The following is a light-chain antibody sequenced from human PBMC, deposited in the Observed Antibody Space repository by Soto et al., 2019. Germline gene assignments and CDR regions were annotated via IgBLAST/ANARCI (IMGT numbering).Light chain of an antibody. J-gene: IGLJ2*01. Sequence: QLVLTQPPSASGTPGQGVTMSCSGSSSNIGSNTVNWYQQLPGTAPKLLIYSNNQRPSGVPDRFSGSKSGTSASLAISGLQSEDEADYYCAAWDDSLNGVLFGGGTKLTVL. CDR1: SSNIGSNT. V-gene: IGLV1-44*01. CDR3: AAWDDSLNGVL. CDR2: SNN.